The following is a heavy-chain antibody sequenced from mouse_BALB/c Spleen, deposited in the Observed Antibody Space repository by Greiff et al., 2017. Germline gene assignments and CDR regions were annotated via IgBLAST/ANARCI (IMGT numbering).Heavy chain of an antibody. J-gene: IGHJ4*01. V-gene: IGHV1S29*02. D-gene: IGHD1-1*01. CDR3: ASPPTYGSYAMDY. CDR1: GYTFTDYN. Sequence: EVQLQQSGPELVKPGASVKISCKASGYTFTDYNMHWVKQSHGKSLEWIGYIYPYNGGTGYNQKFKSKATLTVDNSSSTAYMELRSLTSEDSAVYYCASPPTYGSYAMDYWGQGTSVTVAS. CDR2: IYPYNGGT.